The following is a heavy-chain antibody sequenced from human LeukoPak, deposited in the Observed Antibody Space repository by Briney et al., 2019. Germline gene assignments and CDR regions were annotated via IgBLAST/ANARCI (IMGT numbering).Heavy chain of an antibody. CDR2: IYYSGST. J-gene: IGHJ4*02. V-gene: IGHV4-59*01. CDR3: ARGDFYYFDY. Sequence: SETLSLTCTVSGGSISSYYWSWIRQPPGKGLEWIGYIYYSGSTNYNPSLKSRVTISVDTSKNQFSLKLNTVTAADTAMYYCARGDFYYFDYWGQGILVTVSS. CDR1: GGSISSYY. D-gene: IGHD2/OR15-2a*01.